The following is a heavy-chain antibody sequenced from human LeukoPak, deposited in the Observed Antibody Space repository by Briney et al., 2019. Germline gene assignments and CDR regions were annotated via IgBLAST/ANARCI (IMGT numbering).Heavy chain of an antibody. V-gene: IGHV3-9*01. J-gene: IGHJ6*02. Sequence: GRSLRLSCAASGFTFDDYAMHWVRQAPGKGLEWVSGINWKGDRIAYADSVKGRFTISRDNAKNSLYLQMNSLGGEDTALYYCAKDTDLEFQGLSNGLDVWGQGTTVIVSS. CDR3: AKDTDLEFQGLSNGLDV. CDR2: INWKGDRI. D-gene: IGHD2-2*01. CDR1: GFTFDDYA.